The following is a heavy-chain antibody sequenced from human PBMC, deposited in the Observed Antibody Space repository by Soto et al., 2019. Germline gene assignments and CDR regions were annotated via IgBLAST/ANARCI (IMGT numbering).Heavy chain of an antibody. J-gene: IGHJ4*01. D-gene: IGHD4-4*01. CDR1: GYTFTSYD. CDR2: INPTSEYT. V-gene: IGHV1-8*01. Sequence: GASVKVSCTASGYTFTSYDINWVRQAPGQGLEWVGWINPTSEYTAHAQKFQGRVTLTREISTATAYMALRRRASEDTAVYFCARQVRLGYYSDWGAVTQVPVPS. CDR3: ARQVRLGYYSD.